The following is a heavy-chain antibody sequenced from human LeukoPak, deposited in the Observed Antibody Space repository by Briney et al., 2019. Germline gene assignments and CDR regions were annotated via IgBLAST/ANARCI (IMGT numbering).Heavy chain of an antibody. CDR2: INHSGST. V-gene: IGHV4-34*01. D-gene: IGHD1-14*01. Sequence: PSETLSLTGAVYGGSFSGYYWSWIRQRPGKGLEWIGEINHSGSTNYSPSLKSRVTISVDTSKNQFSLKLSSVTAADTAVYYCAMMTTTYYFDYWGQGTLVTVSS. CDR3: AMMTTTYYFDY. CDR1: GGSFSGYY. J-gene: IGHJ4*02.